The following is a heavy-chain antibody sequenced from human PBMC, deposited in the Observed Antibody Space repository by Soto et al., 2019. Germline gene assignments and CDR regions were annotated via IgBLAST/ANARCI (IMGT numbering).Heavy chain of an antibody. D-gene: IGHD2-15*01. J-gene: IGHJ4*02. CDR1: GGSISSGGYS. V-gene: IGHV4-30-2*01. Sequence: QLQLQESGSGLVKPSQTLSLTCAVSGGSISSGGYSWSWIRQPPGKGLEFIGYIYHSGSTYYNPSLQSRVTTSVDKSKNQFSLKLSSVTAADTAVYYCARGQVVAAQHWGQGTLVTVSS. CDR3: ARGQVVAAQH. CDR2: IYHSGST.